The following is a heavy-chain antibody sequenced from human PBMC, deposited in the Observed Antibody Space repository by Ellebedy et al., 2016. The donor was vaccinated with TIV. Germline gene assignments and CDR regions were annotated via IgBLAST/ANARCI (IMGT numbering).Heavy chain of an antibody. D-gene: IGHD3-22*01. V-gene: IGHV3-66*01. CDR2: IYSGGST. CDR3: ARVVSGYPYYYYGMDV. Sequence: GESLKISXAASGFTVSSNYMSWVRQAPGKGLEWVSVIYSGGSTYYADSVKGRFTISRDNSKNTLYLQMNSLRAEDTAVYYCARVVSGYPYYYYGMDVWGQGTTVTVSS. CDR1: GFTVSSNY. J-gene: IGHJ6*02.